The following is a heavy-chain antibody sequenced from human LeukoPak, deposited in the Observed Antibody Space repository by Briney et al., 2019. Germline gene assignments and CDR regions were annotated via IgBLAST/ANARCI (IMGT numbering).Heavy chain of an antibody. CDR1: GYTFTSYY. CDR3: ARGRGTYCSSTSCYHGFDY. J-gene: IGHJ4*02. D-gene: IGHD2-2*01. CDR2: INPSDSGT. Sequence: ASVNVSCKASGYTFTSYYMHWVRQAPGQGLEWMGKINPSDSGTSYAQKFQGRVTMTRDTSTNTVYMELSSLRSEDTAVYYCARGRGTYCSSTSCYHGFDYWGQGTLVTVSS. V-gene: IGHV1-46*01.